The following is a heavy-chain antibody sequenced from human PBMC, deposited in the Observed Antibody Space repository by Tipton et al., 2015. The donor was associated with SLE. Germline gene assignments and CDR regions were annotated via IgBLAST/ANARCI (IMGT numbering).Heavy chain of an antibody. J-gene: IGHJ5*02. D-gene: IGHD2/OR15-2a*01. CDR3: ARTSAFRNWFDP. CDR1: GFTFSDYW. Sequence: SLRLSCAGSGFTFSDYWMTWVRQAPGKGLEWVSLISSDGNTKFYADSVRGRITISRDNSTNTLYLQMNSLRAEETAVYYCARTSAFRNWFDPWGQGTLVTVSS. CDR2: ISSDGNTK. V-gene: IGHV3-30-3*01.